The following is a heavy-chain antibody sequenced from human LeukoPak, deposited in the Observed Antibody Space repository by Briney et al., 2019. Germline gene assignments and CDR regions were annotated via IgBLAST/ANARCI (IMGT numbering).Heavy chain of an antibody. V-gene: IGHV4-38-2*02. CDR2: ISTSGST. D-gene: IGHD1-26*01. CDR3: ARGGNYWDAFDI. Sequence: PSETLSLTCTVSGYSISSGYYWGWIRQPAGKGLESIGHISTSGSTYYNPSLKSRVTISVDTSKNQFSLKLSSVTAADTAVYFCARGGNYWDAFDIWGQGTMVTVSS. J-gene: IGHJ3*02. CDR1: GYSISSGYY.